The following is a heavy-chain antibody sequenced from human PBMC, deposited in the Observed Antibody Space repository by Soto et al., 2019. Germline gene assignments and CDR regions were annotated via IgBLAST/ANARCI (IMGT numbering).Heavy chain of an antibody. CDR1: GDTLTSYG. Sequence: QLQLVQSGVEVKKPGSSLKVSCQASGDTLTSYGISWVRQAPGQGLEWMGWVSPYSGNTNYSPKVQGRVTLTTDTTTSTAYLELRSLTSYDTAVYYCAAGTFLGPWQYWGQGTLVTVSS. CDR3: AAGTFLGPWQY. CDR2: VSPYSGNT. D-gene: IGHD3-10*01. V-gene: IGHV1-18*01. J-gene: IGHJ4*02.